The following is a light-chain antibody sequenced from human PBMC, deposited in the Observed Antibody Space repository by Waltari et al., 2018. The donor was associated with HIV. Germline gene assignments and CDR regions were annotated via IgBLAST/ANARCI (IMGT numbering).Light chain of an antibody. V-gene: IGLV3-19*01. CDR3: NSRDTSGNRLL. Sequence: SSELTQDPAVSVALGQTVRITCRGDSLRTYYGSWYQQKQRPAPTLVIYGKNYRPAGIPERFSGSNSEHTASLIITGAHAEDEADYYCNSRDTSGNRLLFGGGTKLTVI. CDR1: SLRTYY. CDR2: GKN. J-gene: IGLJ3*02.